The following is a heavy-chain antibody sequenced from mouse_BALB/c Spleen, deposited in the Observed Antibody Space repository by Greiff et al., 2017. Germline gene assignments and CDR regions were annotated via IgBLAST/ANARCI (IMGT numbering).Heavy chain of an antibody. J-gene: IGHJ3*01. CDR3: ARYYGSSYVWAY. CDR2: ISYSGST. D-gene: IGHD1-1*01. V-gene: IGHV3-8*02. CDR1: GDSITSGY. Sequence: VQLKQSGPSLVKPSQTLSLTCSVTGDSITSGYWNWIRKFPGNKLEYMGYISYSGSTYYNPSLKSRISITRDTSKNQYYLQLNSVTTEDTDTYYCARYYGSSYVWAYWDQGTLVTVSA.